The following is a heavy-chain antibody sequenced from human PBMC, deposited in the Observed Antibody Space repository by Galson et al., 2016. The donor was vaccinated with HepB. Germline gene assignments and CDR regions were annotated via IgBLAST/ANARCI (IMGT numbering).Heavy chain of an antibody. CDR1: GFTFSNAW. CDR2: IKRKSDGGTT. V-gene: IGHV3-15*07. CDR3: STDAGRYTYGYLGY. J-gene: IGHJ4*02. Sequence: SLRLSCAASGFTFSNAWMNWVRQAPGKGLEWVGRIKRKSDGGTTDYAAPVKGRFTISSDDSKNTLHLHMNSLKTEDTGVYYCSTDAGRYTYGYLGYWGQGTLVTVSS. D-gene: IGHD5-18*01.